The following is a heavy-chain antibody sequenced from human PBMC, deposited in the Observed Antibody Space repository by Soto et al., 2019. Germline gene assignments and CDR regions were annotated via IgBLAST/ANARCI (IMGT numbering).Heavy chain of an antibody. Sequence: SETLSLTCAVYGGSFSGYYWSWIRQPPGKGLEWIGEINHSGSTNYNPSLKSRVTISVDTSKNQFSLKLSSVTAADTAVYYCASLGYDFWSARNWFDPWGQGTLVTVSS. V-gene: IGHV4-34*01. J-gene: IGHJ5*02. D-gene: IGHD3-3*01. CDR1: GGSFSGYY. CDR3: ASLGYDFWSARNWFDP. CDR2: INHSGST.